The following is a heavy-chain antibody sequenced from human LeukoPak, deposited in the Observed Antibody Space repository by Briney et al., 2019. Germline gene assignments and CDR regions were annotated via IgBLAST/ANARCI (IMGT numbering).Heavy chain of an antibody. J-gene: IGHJ3*02. V-gene: IGHV1-46*01. Sequence: ASVKVSCKASGYIFTSYFMHWVRQAPGQGLEWIGLINPSGGSTRYAQKFQGRVTMTRDMSTSTVYMELSSLRSEDTAVYYCARDLRTSGKRDAFDIWGQGTMVTVSS. CDR3: ARDLRTSGKRDAFDI. D-gene: IGHD3-10*01. CDR2: INPSGGST. CDR1: GYIFTSYF.